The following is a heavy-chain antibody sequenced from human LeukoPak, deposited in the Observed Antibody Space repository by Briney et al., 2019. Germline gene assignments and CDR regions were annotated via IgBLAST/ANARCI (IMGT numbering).Heavy chain of an antibody. V-gene: IGHV3-33*01. D-gene: IGHD5-18*01. Sequence: QPGRSLRLSCVTSGFKFTNYAMHWVRQAPGKGLEWVAVIWHEGSDNFYAESVKGRFTISRDNSKNTVFLQMNSLRVEDTAVYYCASDKYSAGHFDSWGQGTQVTVSS. J-gene: IGHJ4*02. CDR2: IWHEGSDN. CDR1: GFKFTNYA. CDR3: ASDKYSAGHFDS.